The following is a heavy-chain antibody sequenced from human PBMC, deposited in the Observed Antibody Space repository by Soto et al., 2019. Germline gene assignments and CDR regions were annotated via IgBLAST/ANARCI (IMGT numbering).Heavy chain of an antibody. CDR3: ARTPLAAAGYYGMDV. CDR1: GGTFSSYT. V-gene: IGHV1-69*02. D-gene: IGHD6-13*01. Sequence: QVQLVQSGAEVKKPGSSVKVSCKASGGTFSSYTISWVRQAPGQGLEWMGRIIPILGIANYAQKFQGRVTITADKSTSTDYMELSSLRSEDTAVYYCARTPLAAAGYYGMDVWGQGTTVTVSS. CDR2: IIPILGIA. J-gene: IGHJ6*02.